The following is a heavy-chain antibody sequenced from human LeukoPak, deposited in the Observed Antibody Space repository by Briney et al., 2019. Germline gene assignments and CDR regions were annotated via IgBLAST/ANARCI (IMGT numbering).Heavy chain of an antibody. D-gene: IGHD6-13*01. Sequence: GGSLRLSCAASGFTFSSYITNWVRQAPGEGLDWVSYINDGSSSIFYADSVKGRFTISRDNAKNSLYLQLHSLRVEDTAVYYCVRGSRGSSGPPHFDYWGQGTLVTVSS. CDR3: VRGSRGSSGPPHFDY. CDR2: INDGSSSI. J-gene: IGHJ4*02. CDR1: GFTFSSYI. V-gene: IGHV3-48*01.